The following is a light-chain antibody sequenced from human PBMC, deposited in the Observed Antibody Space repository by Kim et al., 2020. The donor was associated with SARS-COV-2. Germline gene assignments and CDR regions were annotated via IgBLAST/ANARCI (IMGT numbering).Light chain of an antibody. CDR3: AAWDDSLNGYV. J-gene: IGLJ1*01. V-gene: IGLV1-44*01. CDR2: RND. Sequence: GQRVTISCSGGSPNIGSNAVSWYQQLPGTAPKLLIYRNDQRPSGVPDRFSGSKSGTSASLAISGLQSEDEADYYCAAWDDSLNGYVFGTGTKVTVL. CDR1: SPNIGSNA.